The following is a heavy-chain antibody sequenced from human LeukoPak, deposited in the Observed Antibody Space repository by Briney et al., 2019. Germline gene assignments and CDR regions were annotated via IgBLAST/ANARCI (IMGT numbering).Heavy chain of an antibody. J-gene: IGHJ6*03. Sequence: GRSLRLSCAASGFTLSSNYMSSVRQAPGKGLKWVSGIYSGGRTYYADSVKGRFTISRDNSKNTLYLQMNSLRAEDTAGYYCARDGYCSSTSCYPPYYYMDVWGKGTTVTVSS. CDR3: ARDGYCSSTSCYPPYYYMDV. V-gene: IGHV3-53*01. CDR2: IYSGGRT. D-gene: IGHD2-2*03. CDR1: GFTLSSNY.